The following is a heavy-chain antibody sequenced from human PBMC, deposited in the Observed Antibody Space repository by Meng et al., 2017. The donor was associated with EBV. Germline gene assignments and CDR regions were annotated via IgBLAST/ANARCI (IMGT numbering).Heavy chain of an antibody. CDR3: ASESGRGYTPDY. CDR2: FLPTLGAP. J-gene: IGHJ4*02. V-gene: IGHV1-69*01. CDR1: GGPFRNYA. D-gene: IGHD3-10*01. Sequence: QLQWGRPAAEVKRPGSSVKVSSKTSGGPFRNYATGWVRQAPGQGLEWLGGFLPTLGAPNYAQKFHGRVSITADESTSTHYMDLSSLRSEDTAVYYCASESGRGYTPDYWGQGTLVTVSS.